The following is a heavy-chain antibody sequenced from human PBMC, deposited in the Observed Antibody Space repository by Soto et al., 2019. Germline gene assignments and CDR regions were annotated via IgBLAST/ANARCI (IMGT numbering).Heavy chain of an antibody. V-gene: IGHV3-30*18. CDR1: GFTFSSYG. D-gene: IGHD1-26*01. Sequence: GGSLRLSCAASGFTFSSYGMHWVRQAPGKGLEWVAVVSYDGTNQFYRDSVKGRFTISRDNSKNRLYLQMSSLTVEDTAVYYCANGGSYFWPWGQGTPVTVSS. CDR2: VSYDGTNQ. J-gene: IGHJ1*01. CDR3: ANGGSYFWP.